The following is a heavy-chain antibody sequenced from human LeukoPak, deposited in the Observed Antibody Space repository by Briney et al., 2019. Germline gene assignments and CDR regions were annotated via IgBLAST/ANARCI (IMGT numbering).Heavy chain of an antibody. V-gene: IGHV3-74*03. CDR2: INNDGSST. CDR3: ARGDYFDY. Sequence: PGGSLRLSCAASGFIFSTTWMHWVRHAPGKGLVWVSHINNDGSSTTYTDSVKGRFTISRDNAKNTVYLQMNSLRVEDTAVYYCARGDYFDYWGQGTLVTVSS. CDR1: GFIFSTTW. J-gene: IGHJ4*02.